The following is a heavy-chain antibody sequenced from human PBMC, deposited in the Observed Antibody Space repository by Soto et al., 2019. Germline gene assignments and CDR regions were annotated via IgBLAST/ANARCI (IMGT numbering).Heavy chain of an antibody. CDR1: GFTFSSYA. D-gene: IGHD3-3*01. J-gene: IGHJ4*02. CDR2: ISGSGGST. V-gene: IGHV3-23*01. CDR3: AKVSSGAFWSGYYEFDY. Sequence: EVQLLESGGGLVQPGGSLRLSCAASGFTFSSYAMSWVRQAPGKGLEWVSAISGSGGSTYYADSVKGRFTISRDNSKNTLYLQMNSLRAEDTAVYYCAKVSSGAFWSGYYEFDYWGQGTLVTVS.